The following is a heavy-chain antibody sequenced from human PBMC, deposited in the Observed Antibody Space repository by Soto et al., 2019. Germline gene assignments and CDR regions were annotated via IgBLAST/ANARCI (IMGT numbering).Heavy chain of an antibody. D-gene: IGHD2-21*02. CDR1: GGSFSGYY. CDR3: ARRIVVVTAHDY. V-gene: IGHV4-34*01. Sequence: SETLSLTCAVYGGSFSGYYWNWIRQSPGKGLEWIGEINHNGSTKYNLSLKSQATISVDTSKNQFSLKVSSVTAADTAVYYCARRIVVVTAHDYWGQGTLVTVSS. J-gene: IGHJ4*02. CDR2: INHNGST.